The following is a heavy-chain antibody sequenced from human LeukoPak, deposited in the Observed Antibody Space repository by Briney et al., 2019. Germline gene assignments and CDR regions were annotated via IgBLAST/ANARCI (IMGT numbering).Heavy chain of an antibody. J-gene: IGHJ5*02. CDR3: ATATVPAAIIGVFEWVVWFDP. CDR2: IYYSGST. CDR1: GGSISSSSYY. Sequence: PSETLSLTCTVSGGSISSSSYYWGWIRQPPGKGLEWIGSIYYSGSTYYNPSLKSRVTISVDTSKNQFSLKLSSVTAADTAVYYCATATVPAAIIGVFEWVVWFDPWGQGTLVTVSS. D-gene: IGHD2-2*02. V-gene: IGHV4-39*07.